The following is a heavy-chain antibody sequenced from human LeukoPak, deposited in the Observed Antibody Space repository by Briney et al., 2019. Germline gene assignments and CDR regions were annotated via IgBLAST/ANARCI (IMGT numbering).Heavy chain of an antibody. CDR2: MNPNSGNT. CDR3: ARVPIMYCSSTSCPSDY. J-gene: IGHJ4*02. Sequence: ASVKVSCKASGYTFTSYDINWVRQATGQGLGWMGWMNPNSGNTGYAQKFQGRVTITRNTSISTAYMELSSLRSEDTAVYYCARVPIMYCSSTSCPSDYWGQGTLVTVSS. CDR1: GYTFTSYD. D-gene: IGHD2-2*01. V-gene: IGHV1-8*03.